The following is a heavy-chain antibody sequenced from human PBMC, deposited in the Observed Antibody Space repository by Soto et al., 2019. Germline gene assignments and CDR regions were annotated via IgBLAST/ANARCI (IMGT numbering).Heavy chain of an antibody. CDR2: TGYTSKWYN. Sequence: QVQLQQSGPGLVKPSQTLSLTCAISGDSISTNNVAWNWIRQSPSGGLEWLGRTGYTSKWYNDHAVSVRSRITINPDTSKNQFFLQLNSVTLDDTAVYYCARGKYSAFDYWGQGTLVTVSS. J-gene: IGHJ4*02. D-gene: IGHD5-18*01. V-gene: IGHV6-1*01. CDR3: ARGKYSAFDY. CDR1: GDSISTNNVA.